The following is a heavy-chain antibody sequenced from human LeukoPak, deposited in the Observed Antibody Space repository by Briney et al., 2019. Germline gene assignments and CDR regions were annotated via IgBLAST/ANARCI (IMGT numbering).Heavy chain of an antibody. Sequence: GGSLRLSCAASRFTFSSYAMGWVRQAPGKGLEWVSAISGSGANTYYADSVKGRFTISRDNSKNTLYLQMNSLRADDTAVYNCAKGRALEVVAAFNYWGQGTVVTVSS. D-gene: IGHD2-15*01. CDR2: ISGSGANT. V-gene: IGHV3-23*01. CDR3: AKGRALEVVAAFNY. J-gene: IGHJ4*02. CDR1: RFTFSSYA.